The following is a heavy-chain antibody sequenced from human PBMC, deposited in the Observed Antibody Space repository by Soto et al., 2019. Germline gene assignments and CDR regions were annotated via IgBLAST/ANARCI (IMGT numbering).Heavy chain of an antibody. CDR1: GAPISGFY. D-gene: IGHD5-12*01. CDR3: ARRRDGYTGVWFDP. CDR2: VYYTGST. V-gene: IGHV4-59*01. J-gene: IGHJ5*02. Sequence: GTLSLTCTVSGAPISGFYWSWIRQPPGKELEWIGHVYYTGSTNYNSALKSRVTISLDTSKNQFSLSLSSVTTADTAVYYCARRRDGYTGVWFDPWGQGTLVTVS.